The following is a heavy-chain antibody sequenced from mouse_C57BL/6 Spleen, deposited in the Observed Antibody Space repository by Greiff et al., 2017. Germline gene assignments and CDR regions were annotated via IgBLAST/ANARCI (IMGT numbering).Heavy chain of an antibody. D-gene: IGHD2-1*01. CDR3: AKRRYGNYWDFDV. V-gene: IGHV2-9*01. Sequence: VKLVESGPGLVAPSQSLSITCTVSGFSLTSYGVDWVRQPPGTGLEWLGVIWGGGSTNYNSALMSRLSIRQDNSKSQVVITMNSLHTDDTAMYYCAKRRYGNYWDFDVCGTGTTVTVSS. CDR1: GFSLTSYG. J-gene: IGHJ1*03. CDR2: IWGGGST.